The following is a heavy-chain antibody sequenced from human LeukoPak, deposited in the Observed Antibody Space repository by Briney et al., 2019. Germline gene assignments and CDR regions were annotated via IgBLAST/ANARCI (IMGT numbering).Heavy chain of an antibody. D-gene: IGHD4-11*01. CDR2: IIPIFGTA. CDR1: GGTFSSYA. CDR3: ARGGPPSNPFFFDY. V-gene: IGHV1-69*13. J-gene: IGHJ4*02. Sequence: ASVKVSCKASGGTFSSYAISWVRQAPGQGLEWMGGIIPIFGTANYAQKFQGRVTITADESTSTAYMELSSLRSEDTAVYYCARGGPPSNPFFFDYWGQGTLVTVSS.